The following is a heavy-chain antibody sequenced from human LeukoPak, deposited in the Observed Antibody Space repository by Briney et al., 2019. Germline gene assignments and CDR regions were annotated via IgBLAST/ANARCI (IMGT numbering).Heavy chain of an antibody. V-gene: IGHV3-30*02. Sequence: GGSLRLSCAASGFTFSSYGMHWVRQAPGKGLEWVAFIRYDGSNKYYADSVKGRFTISRDNSKNTLYLQMNSLRAEDTAVYYCAKDTEIAAAGWNFDYWGQGTLVTVSS. CDR1: GFTFSSYG. CDR3: AKDTEIAAAGWNFDY. CDR2: IRYDGSNK. J-gene: IGHJ4*02. D-gene: IGHD6-13*01.